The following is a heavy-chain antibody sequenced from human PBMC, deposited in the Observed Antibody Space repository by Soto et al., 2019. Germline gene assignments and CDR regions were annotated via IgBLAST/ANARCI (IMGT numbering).Heavy chain of an antibody. V-gene: IGHV1-8*01. CDR3: ARGRRSYRYETHFDY. CDR2: MNPNSGNT. CDR1: GYTFTIYD. Sequence: GASVKVSCKASGYTFTIYDINWVLQATGQGLEWMGWMNPNSGNTGYAQKFQGGVTMTRNTSISTAYMELSSLRSEDTAVYYCARGRRSYRYETHFDYWGQGTLVTVSS. D-gene: IGHD3-16*02. J-gene: IGHJ4*02.